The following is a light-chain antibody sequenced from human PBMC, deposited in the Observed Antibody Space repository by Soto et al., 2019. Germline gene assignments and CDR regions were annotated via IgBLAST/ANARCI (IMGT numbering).Light chain of an antibody. V-gene: IGKV3-11*01. CDR1: QYINTR. Sequence: EIVLTQSPATLSSFPGDRVTLSCRASQYINTRLAWYQHRPGQAPRLLIYQTSIRAAGIPARFSARGTGTDFTLTISDVQPEDFAVYYCHQRQSWPRTFGQGTKVDIK. CDR2: QTS. J-gene: IGKJ1*01. CDR3: HQRQSWPRT.